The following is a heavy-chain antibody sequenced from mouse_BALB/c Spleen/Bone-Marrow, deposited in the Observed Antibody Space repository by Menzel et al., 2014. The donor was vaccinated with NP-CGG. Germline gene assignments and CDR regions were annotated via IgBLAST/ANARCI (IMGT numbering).Heavy chain of an antibody. V-gene: IGHV3-6*02. CDR2: ITYDGSS. CDR1: GYSITNGYY. Sequence: EVQLQQSGPGLVKPSQSLSLTCSVTGYSITNGYYWNWIRQFPGNKLEWMAYITYDGSSDYNPSLKNRISITRDTSKNQFFLKLNSATTEDASTYYCAMGHYAMDYWGQGTSVTVSS. J-gene: IGHJ4*01. CDR3: AMGHYAMDY.